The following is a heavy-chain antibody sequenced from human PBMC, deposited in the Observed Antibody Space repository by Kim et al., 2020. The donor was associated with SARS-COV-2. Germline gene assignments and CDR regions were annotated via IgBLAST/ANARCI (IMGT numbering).Heavy chain of an antibody. CDR3: ARGVPTAQAHYYYYYMDV. V-gene: IGHV4-34*01. Sequence: SETLSLTCAVYGGSFSGYYWTWVRQPPGKGLEWIGEISHSGSTNYNPSLKSRVIISVDTSKNQFSLELTSVTAADTALYFCARGVPTAQAHYYYYYMDVWDKGTTDTVSS. J-gene: IGHJ6*03. CDR1: GGSFSGYY. D-gene: IGHD2-2*01. CDR2: ISHSGST.